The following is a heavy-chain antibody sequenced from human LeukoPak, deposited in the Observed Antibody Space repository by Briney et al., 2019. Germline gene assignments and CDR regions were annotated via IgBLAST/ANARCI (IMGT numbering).Heavy chain of an antibody. CDR3: AKDLAYWGSNYYYYGMDV. V-gene: IGHV3-30*02. CDR2: IRYDGSNK. Sequence: GGSLRLSCAASGFTFSSYGMHWVRQAPGKGLGWVAFIRYDGSNKCYADSVKGRFTTSRDNSKNTLYLQMNSLRAEDTAVYYCAKDLAYWGSNYYYYGMDVWGQGTTVTVSS. D-gene: IGHD7-27*01. CDR1: GFTFSSYG. J-gene: IGHJ6*02.